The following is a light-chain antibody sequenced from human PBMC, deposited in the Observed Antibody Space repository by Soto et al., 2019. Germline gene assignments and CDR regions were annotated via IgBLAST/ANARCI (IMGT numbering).Light chain of an antibody. V-gene: IGKV2-30*01. CDR3: MQGPHCPWT. Sequence: DAVLTQSPLSLPVTLGQPAAISCRSSQSLVYSNGNAYLIWFQQRPGQSPRRLIYQVSTRDAGVPDGFSGSGSGTYFTLTISRVEAEDVGLYFCMQGPHCPWTFGQGTKVEIK. J-gene: IGKJ1*01. CDR2: QVS. CDR1: QSLVYSNGNAY.